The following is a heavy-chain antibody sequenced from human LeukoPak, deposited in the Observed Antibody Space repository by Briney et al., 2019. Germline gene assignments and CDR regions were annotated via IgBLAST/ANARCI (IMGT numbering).Heavy chain of an antibody. D-gene: IGHD3-10*01. CDR1: GFTFDDYA. CDR2: ISWNSGSI. CDR3: AKGTSGELLNYFDY. V-gene: IGHV3-9*01. Sequence: PGRSLRLSCAASGFTFDDYAMHWVRQAPGKGLEWVSGISWNSGSIGYADSVKGRFTISRDNAKNSLYLQMNSLRAEDTALYYCAKGTSGELLNYFDYWGQGTLVTVSS. J-gene: IGHJ4*02.